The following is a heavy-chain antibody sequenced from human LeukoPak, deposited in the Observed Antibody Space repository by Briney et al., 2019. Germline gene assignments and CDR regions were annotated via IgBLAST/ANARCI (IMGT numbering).Heavy chain of an antibody. CDR1: GFTFSNYA. CDR2: ISGNTTTM. CDR3: ARAGGYTYGYRDY. Sequence: GGSLRLSCVASGFTFSNYAMNWVRQAPGKGLEWLSYISGNTTTMYYADSVKGRVSISRDNAKNSLYLQMNSLRAEDTAVYYCARAGGYTYGYRDYWGQGILVTVSS. J-gene: IGHJ4*02. V-gene: IGHV3-48*01. D-gene: IGHD5-18*01.